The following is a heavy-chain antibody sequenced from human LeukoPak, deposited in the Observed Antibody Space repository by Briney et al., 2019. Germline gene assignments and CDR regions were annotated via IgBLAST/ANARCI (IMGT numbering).Heavy chain of an antibody. CDR2: FDPEDGET. Sequence: ASVKVSCKVSGYTLTELSMHWVRQAPGKGLEWMGGFDPEDGETIYAQKFQGRVTMTEDTSTDTAYMELSSLRSEDTAVYYCATAPFIVVPVASYAFDIWGQGTMVTVSS. CDR3: ATAPFIVVPVASYAFDI. V-gene: IGHV1-24*01. J-gene: IGHJ3*02. CDR1: GYTLTELS. D-gene: IGHD2-2*01.